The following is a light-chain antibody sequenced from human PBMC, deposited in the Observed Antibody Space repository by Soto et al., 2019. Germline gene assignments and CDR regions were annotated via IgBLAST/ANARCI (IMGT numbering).Light chain of an antibody. Sequence: EIVLTQSPGTLSLSPGERATLSCRASQSITSSYLAWYQQKPGQAPRLLIYGSSSRATGIPDRFSGSGSGTDFTLTMSRLEPEDFAVYYCQQYGSSPITFGQGTRLEIK. J-gene: IGKJ5*01. CDR2: GSS. CDR1: QSITSSY. V-gene: IGKV3-20*01. CDR3: QQYGSSPIT.